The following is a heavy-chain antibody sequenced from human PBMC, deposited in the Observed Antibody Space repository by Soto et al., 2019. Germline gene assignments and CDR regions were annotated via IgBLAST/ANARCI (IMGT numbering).Heavy chain of an antibody. CDR3: ARSGDGSGSYYPYYYYYYGMDV. Sequence: TLSLTCTVSGGSISSGGYYWSWIRQHPGKGLEWIGYIYYSGSTYYNPSLKSRVTISVDTSKNQFSLKLSSVTAADTAVYYCARSGDGSGSYYPYYYYYYGMDVWGQGTTVTVSS. V-gene: IGHV4-31*03. CDR1: GGSISSGGYY. D-gene: IGHD3-10*01. J-gene: IGHJ6*02. CDR2: IYYSGST.